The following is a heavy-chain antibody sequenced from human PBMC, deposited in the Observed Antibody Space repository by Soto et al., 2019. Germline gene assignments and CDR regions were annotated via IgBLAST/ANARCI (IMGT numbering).Heavy chain of an antibody. CDR3: ARHRARQGGIAAVAD. V-gene: IGHV4-39*01. D-gene: IGHD6-13*01. Sequence: SETLSLTCTVSGGSISSSSYFWSWIRQPPGKGLEWIATIYHDGSTYYNPSLKSRVTISADTSQSQFSLKLSSVTAADTAVYHCARHRARQGGIAAVADWGQGTLVTVSS. CDR2: IYHDGST. CDR1: GGSISSSSYF. J-gene: IGHJ4*02.